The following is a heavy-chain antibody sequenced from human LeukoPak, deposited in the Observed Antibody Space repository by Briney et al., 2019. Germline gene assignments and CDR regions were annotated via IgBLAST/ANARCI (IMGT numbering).Heavy chain of an antibody. V-gene: IGHV1-2*06. J-gene: IGHJ4*02. D-gene: IGHD3-22*01. CDR3: ARVSYYESSGYYEY. Sequence: ASVKVSCKASGYTRTDYYMHWVRQAPGQGLEWMGRINPNSGGTNYAQKFQGRVTMTRDTSISTVYMELSRLRSDDTAVYYCARVSYYESSGYYEYWGQGTLVTVSS. CDR2: INPNSGGT. CDR1: GYTRTDYY.